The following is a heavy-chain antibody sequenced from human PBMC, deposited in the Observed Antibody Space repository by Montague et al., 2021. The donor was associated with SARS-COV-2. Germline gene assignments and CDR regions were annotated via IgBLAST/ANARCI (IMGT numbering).Heavy chain of an antibody. V-gene: IGHV3-7*01. CDR1: GFTFSRFW. CDR3: VSWGSGSP. Sequence: SLRLSCAASGFTFSRFWVSWIRQTAGKGLEWVANIGEDGSETYYVDSVKGRFTISRDNAEKSLYLQMNSLRPEDTAVYYCVSWGSGSPWGQGTLVTVSS. D-gene: IGHD3-10*01. CDR2: IGEDGSET. J-gene: IGHJ5*02.